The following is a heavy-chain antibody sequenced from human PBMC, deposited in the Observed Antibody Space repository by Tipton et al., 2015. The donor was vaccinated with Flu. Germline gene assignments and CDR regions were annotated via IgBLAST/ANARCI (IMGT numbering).Heavy chain of an antibody. CDR1: GGSFNGYY. V-gene: IGHV4-34*01. CDR2: INYGGSS. CDR3: ASRFLGHGGFDS. J-gene: IGHJ4*02. D-gene: IGHD3-3*01. Sequence: LRLSCAVYGGSFNGYYWSWIRQSPGKGLEWIGEINYGGSSTYHPSLKSRLTLSIDTSRNQFSLNLNSVTAADTAIYYCASRFLGHGGFDSWGQGTLVTVST.